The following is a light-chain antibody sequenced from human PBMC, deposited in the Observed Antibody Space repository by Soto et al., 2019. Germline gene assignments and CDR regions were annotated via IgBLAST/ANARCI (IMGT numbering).Light chain of an antibody. CDR2: AAS. V-gene: IGKV1-39*01. CDR3: QQSYSTPPWT. CDR1: QSIVTY. J-gene: IGKJ1*01. Sequence: DIKMTQSPSCLSASVGGSVTITCRASQSIVTYLNWYLQKPGKAPKLLIYAASNLQSGVPSRFSGSGSGTDFTLTISSLQPEDFATYFCQQSYSTPPWTFGQGTK.